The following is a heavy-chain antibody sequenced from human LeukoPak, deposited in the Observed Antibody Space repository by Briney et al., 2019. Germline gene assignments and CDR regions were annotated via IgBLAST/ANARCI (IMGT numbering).Heavy chain of an antibody. D-gene: IGHD3-10*01. J-gene: IGHJ6*02. CDR2: ISPSGDST. V-gene: IGHV3-23*01. CDR1: GFTFNNYA. CDR3: AKDGPNYYGSGSYYKYYYYYGMDV. Sequence: GGSLRLSCAASGFTFNNYAMNWVRQAPGKGLEWVSHISPSGDSTYYADSVKGRFTISRDSSKNTLSLQMNSLRAEDTAVYYCAKDGPNYYGSGSYYKYYYYYGMDVWGQGTTVTVSS.